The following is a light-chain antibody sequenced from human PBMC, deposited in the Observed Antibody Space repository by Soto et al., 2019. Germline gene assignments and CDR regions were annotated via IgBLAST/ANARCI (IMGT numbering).Light chain of an antibody. CDR3: QQRSNWPPWT. V-gene: IGKV3D-20*02. Sequence: EIVLTQSPGTRTWSPMEIATLSGMARQSVSSSYLAWYQQKPGQAPRLLIYGASTRATCIPARFSGSGSGTDFTLTISSLEPDHFAVYYCQQRSNWPPWTFGQGTKVDIK. J-gene: IGKJ1*01. CDR2: GAS. CDR1: QSVSSSY.